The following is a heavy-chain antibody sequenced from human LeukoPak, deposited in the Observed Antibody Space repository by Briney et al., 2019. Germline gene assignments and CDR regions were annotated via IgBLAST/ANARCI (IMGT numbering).Heavy chain of an antibody. V-gene: IGHV1-46*01. D-gene: IGHD6-13*01. CDR1: GYTFTSYY. CDR3: ARASIAAAGTGNTWYYFDY. Sequence: ASVKVSCKASGYTFTSYYMHWVRQAPGQGLEWMGIINPSGGSTSYAQKFQGRVTMTRDTSISTAYMELSRLRSDDTAVYYCARASIAAAGTGNTWYYFDYWGQGTLVTVSS. CDR2: INPSGGST. J-gene: IGHJ4*02.